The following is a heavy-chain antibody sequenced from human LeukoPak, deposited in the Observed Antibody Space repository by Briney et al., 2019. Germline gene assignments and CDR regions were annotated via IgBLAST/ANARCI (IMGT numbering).Heavy chain of an antibody. CDR3: AREDGWFDP. CDR1: GYTFTGYH. Sequence: GASVKVSCKASGYTFTGYHIHWVRQAPGQGLEWMGRINPNSGDTNYAQKLQGRVTMTTDTSTSTAYMELRSLRSDDTAVYYCAREDGWFDPWGQGTLVTVSS. J-gene: IGHJ5*02. V-gene: IGHV1-2*06. CDR2: INPNSGDT.